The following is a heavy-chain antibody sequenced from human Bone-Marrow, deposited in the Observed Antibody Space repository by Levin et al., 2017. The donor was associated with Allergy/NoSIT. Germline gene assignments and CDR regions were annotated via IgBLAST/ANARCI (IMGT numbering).Heavy chain of an antibody. D-gene: IGHD2/OR15-2a*01. CDR2: VAYSGST. J-gene: IGHJ4*02. V-gene: IGHV4-39*01. CDR1: GGSISGSTYY. CDR3: ARHGEYRLGAYFGDS. Sequence: SETLSLTCTVPGGSISGSTYYWGWIRQAPGKGLVWIGSVAYSGSTYYNPSLKSRVTISEVTANNQFSLTLNSVAAADTAVYYCARHGEYRLGAYFGDSWGQGTLVTVSS.